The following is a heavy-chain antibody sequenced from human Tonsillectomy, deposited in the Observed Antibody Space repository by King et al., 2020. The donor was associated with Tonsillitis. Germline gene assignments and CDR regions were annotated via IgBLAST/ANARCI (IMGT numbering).Heavy chain of an antibody. J-gene: IGHJ6*02. V-gene: IGHV3-23*04. CDR3: ARDLGVVVAAQRVGMDV. CDR1: GFTFSTYA. Sequence: VQLVESGGGLVQPGGSLRLSCAASGFTFSTYAMNWVRQAPGKGLDWVSSISDSGASTYYADSVKGRFTVSRDNSKNTLYLQMNSLRADDTAVYYCARDLGVVVAAQRVGMDVWGQGTTVTVSS. D-gene: IGHD6-19*01. CDR2: ISDSGAST.